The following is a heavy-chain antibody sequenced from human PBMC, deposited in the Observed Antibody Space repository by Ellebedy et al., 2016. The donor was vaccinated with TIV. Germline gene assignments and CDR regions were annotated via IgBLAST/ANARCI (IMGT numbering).Heavy chain of an antibody. CDR2: ISSSSSYI. CDR1: GFTFSSYA. J-gene: IGHJ4*02. CDR3: ARESPLLDFDY. Sequence: GESLKISXAASGFTFSSYAMSWVRQAPGKGLEWVSSISSSSSYIYYADSVKGRFTISRDNAKNSLYLQMNSLRAEDTAVYYCARESPLLDFDYWGQGTLVTVSS. D-gene: IGHD3-10*01. V-gene: IGHV3-21*01.